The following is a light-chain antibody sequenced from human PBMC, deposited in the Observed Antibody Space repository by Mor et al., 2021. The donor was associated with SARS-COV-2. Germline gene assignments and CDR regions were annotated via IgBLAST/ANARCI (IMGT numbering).Light chain of an antibody. Sequence: QKPGQPPRLLIFDASSRPTGIPDRFSVSGSGTDFTLTISRVEPEDFAVYHCHQFGSSVFSFGQGSRL. CDR2: DAS. CDR3: HQFGSSVFS. V-gene: IGKV3-20*01. J-gene: IGKJ2*01.